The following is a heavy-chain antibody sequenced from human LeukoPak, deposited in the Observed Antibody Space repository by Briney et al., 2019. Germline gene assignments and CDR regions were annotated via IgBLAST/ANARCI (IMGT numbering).Heavy chain of an antibody. D-gene: IGHD6-6*01. Sequence: PGGSLRLSCAASEFTFSSYYMTWVRQAPGKGLEWVGSIRADGSAQFYVDSVRGRFTISRDNAKDSLYLQMNSLRAEDTAVYYCARVGPWITARLYFDYWGQGTLVTVSS. CDR1: EFTFSSYY. CDR2: IRADGSAQ. J-gene: IGHJ4*02. CDR3: ARVGPWITARLYFDY. V-gene: IGHV3-7*01.